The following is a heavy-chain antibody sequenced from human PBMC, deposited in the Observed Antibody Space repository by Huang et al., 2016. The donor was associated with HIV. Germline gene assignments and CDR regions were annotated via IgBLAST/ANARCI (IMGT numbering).Heavy chain of an antibody. D-gene: IGHD3-3*02. J-gene: IGHJ4*02. CDR2: IRNKANNYAT. Sequence: EVQLVESGGGSVQPGGSLMLSCAASGSTFDTMHWVRQASGKGLEWGGRIRNKANNYATAYAASVRGRFTISRDDSRSTAYLQMTSLRIEDTALYYCIILDGDYWGLGSLVTVSS. CDR1: GSTFDT. V-gene: IGHV3-73*01. CDR3: IILDGDY.